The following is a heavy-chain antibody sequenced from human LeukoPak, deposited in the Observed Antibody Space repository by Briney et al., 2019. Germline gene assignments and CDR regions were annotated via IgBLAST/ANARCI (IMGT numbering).Heavy chain of an antibody. CDR1: GGSFSGYH. J-gene: IGHJ5*02. D-gene: IGHD6-13*01. CDR2: INHSGST. Sequence: SETLSLTCAVYGGSFSGYHWSWVRQPPGKGLEWIGEINHSGSTNYNPSLKSRVSISVDTSKNQFSLKLSSGTAADTAVYYCARGPAAAAPYNWFDPWGQGTLVTVSS. CDR3: ARGPAAAAPYNWFDP. V-gene: IGHV4-34*01.